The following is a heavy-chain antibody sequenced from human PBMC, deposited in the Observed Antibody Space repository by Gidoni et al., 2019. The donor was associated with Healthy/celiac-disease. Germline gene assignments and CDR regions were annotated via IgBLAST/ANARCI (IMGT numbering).Heavy chain of an antibody. J-gene: IGHJ5*02. D-gene: IGHD1-1*01. CDR2: TYYRSKWYN. CDR1: GESLSRNSAA. V-gene: IGHV6-1*01. CDR3: ARELERTPGWFDP. Sequence: QVQLQQSGPGLAKPLQSLSLIGAISGESLSRNSAAWNWIRQSPSRGLEWLGRTYYRSKWYNDCAVSVKSRITINPDTSKNQFSLQLNAVTPEDTAVYYCARELERTPGWFDPWGQGTLVTVSS.